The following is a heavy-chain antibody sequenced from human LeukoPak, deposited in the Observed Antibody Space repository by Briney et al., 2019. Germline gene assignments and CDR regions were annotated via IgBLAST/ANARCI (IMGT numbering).Heavy chain of an antibody. Sequence: GGSLRLSCAASGFTFSSYAISWVRQAPGKGLEWVSAISGSGGSTYYADSVKGRFTISRDNSKNTLYLQMNSLRAEDTDVYYCAKDPYYYDSSGLNWFDPWGQGTLVTVSS. CDR1: GFTFSSYA. V-gene: IGHV3-23*01. CDR3: AKDPYYYDSSGLNWFDP. D-gene: IGHD3-22*01. J-gene: IGHJ5*02. CDR2: ISGSGGST.